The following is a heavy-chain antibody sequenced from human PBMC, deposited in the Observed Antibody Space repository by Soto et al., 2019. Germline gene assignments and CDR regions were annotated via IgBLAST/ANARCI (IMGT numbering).Heavy chain of an antibody. CDR3: VQSRCGGDCLQSYSSHSYYGLDV. CDR1: GFSLTTTGVG. J-gene: IGHJ6*02. Sequence: SGPTLVNPTQTLTLTCTFSGFSLTTTGVGVGWIRQPPGKALEWLALIYWDDDKRYSPSLKSRLTITKDTSKNQVVLTMTNMDPVDTATYYCVQSRCGGDCLQSYSSHSYYGLDVWGQGTTVTVSS. D-gene: IGHD2-21*02. CDR2: IYWDDDK. V-gene: IGHV2-5*02.